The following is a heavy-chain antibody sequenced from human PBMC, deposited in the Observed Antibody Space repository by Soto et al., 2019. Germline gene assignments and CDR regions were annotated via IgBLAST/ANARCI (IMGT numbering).Heavy chain of an antibody. D-gene: IGHD3-22*01. CDR1: GFTFSSYG. CDR2: IWYDGSNK. J-gene: IGHJ4*02. CDR3: ARLYYYDSSGYLDY. V-gene: IGHV3-33*01. Sequence: GSLRLSCAASGFTFSSYGMHWVRQAPGKGLEWVAVIWYDGSNKYYADSVKGRFTISRDNSKNTLYLQMNSLRAEDTAVYYCARLYYYDSSGYLDYWGQGTLVTVSS.